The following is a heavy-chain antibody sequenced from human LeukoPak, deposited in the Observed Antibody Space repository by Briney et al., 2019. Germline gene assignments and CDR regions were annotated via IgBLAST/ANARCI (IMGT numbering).Heavy chain of an antibody. J-gene: IGHJ4*02. CDR2: INQHGSVK. Sequence: PGGSLRLSCAASGFTFSNYWMSWVRQAPGKGLEWVANINQHGSVKYYVDSVRGRFTISRDNAKNSLYLQMSSLRDEDTALYFCARGEALYWGQGALVTVSS. CDR3: ARGEALY. CDR1: GFTFSNYW. V-gene: IGHV3-7*01.